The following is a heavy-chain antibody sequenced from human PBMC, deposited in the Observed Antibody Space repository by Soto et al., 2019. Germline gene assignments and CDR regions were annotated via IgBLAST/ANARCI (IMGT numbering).Heavy chain of an antibody. V-gene: IGHV4-4*02. Sequence: SETLSLTCTVSSGSISSTNWWSWVRQPPGKGLEWIGEIYHSGSINYNPSLNSRVTISVDKSKNHFSLTLSSVTAADTAVYYCGRALRGFSAFDIWGQGTLVPVSS. J-gene: IGHJ3*02. CDR2: IYHSGSI. CDR1: SGSISSTNW. CDR3: GRALRGFSAFDI. D-gene: IGHD3-16*01.